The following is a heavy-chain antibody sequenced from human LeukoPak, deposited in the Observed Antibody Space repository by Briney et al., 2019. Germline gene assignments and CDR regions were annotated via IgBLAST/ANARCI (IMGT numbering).Heavy chain of an antibody. J-gene: IGHJ4*02. CDR3: ARAWYYYDSSGRQYFDY. CDR2: ISAYNGNT. V-gene: IGHV1-18*01. D-gene: IGHD3-22*01. CDR1: GYTFTSYG. Sequence: ASVKVSCKASGYTFTSYGISWVRQTPGQGLEWMGWISAYNGNTNYAQKLQGRVTMTTDTSTSTAYMELRSLRSDDTAVYYCARAWYYYDSSGRQYFDYWGQGTLVTVSS.